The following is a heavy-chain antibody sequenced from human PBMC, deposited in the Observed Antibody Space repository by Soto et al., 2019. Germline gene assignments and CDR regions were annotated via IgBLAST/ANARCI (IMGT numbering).Heavy chain of an antibody. Sequence: KQSQTLSLTCAVYGGSFSGYYWSWIRQPPGKGLEWIGEINHSGSTNYNPSLKSRVTISVDTSKNQFSLKLSSVTAADTAVYYCASSGSSGYYYYYYGMDVWGQGTTVTVSS. V-gene: IGHV4-34*01. CDR3: ASSGSSGYYYYYYGMDV. D-gene: IGHD3-22*01. CDR1: GGSFSGYY. J-gene: IGHJ6*02. CDR2: INHSGST.